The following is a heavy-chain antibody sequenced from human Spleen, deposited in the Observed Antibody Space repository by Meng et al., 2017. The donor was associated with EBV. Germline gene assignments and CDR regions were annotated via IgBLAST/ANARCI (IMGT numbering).Heavy chain of an antibody. CDR3: ARESGRGYTPDF. CDR1: GYTLIGYY. V-gene: IGHV1-2*06. D-gene: IGHD3-10*01. J-gene: IGHJ4*02. CDR2: INPNNGDT. Sequence: VQLVESGADVKNTGAPVMVSCKASGYTLIGYYINWVRQAPGQGLEWMGRINPNNGDTNYAQKFQGRVTMTRDTSISTAYMELNSLTTEDTAIYYCARESGRGYTPDFWGQGTLVTVSS.